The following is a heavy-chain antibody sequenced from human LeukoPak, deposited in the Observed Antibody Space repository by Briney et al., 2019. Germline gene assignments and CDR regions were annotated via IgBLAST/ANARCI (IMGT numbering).Heavy chain of an antibody. Sequence: PGGSLRLSCAASGFTFDDYAMHWVRQAPGKGLEWVSLISGGGGSTYYADSVRGRFTISRDNTKNSLYLQMNGLTAEDTAVYYCTRVIMPVYYYGMDVWGQGTTVTVSS. J-gene: IGHJ6*02. D-gene: IGHD2-2*01. CDR1: GFTFDDYA. CDR2: ISGGGGST. V-gene: IGHV3-43*02. CDR3: TRVIMPVYYYGMDV.